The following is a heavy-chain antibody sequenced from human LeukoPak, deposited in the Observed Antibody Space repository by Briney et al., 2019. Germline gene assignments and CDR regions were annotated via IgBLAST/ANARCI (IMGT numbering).Heavy chain of an antibody. Sequence: SETLSLTCTVSGGSISSGDNYWSWIRQPPGKGLEWIGYIYYSGSTYYNPSLKSRVTISVDTSKNQFSLKLSSMSAADTAVYYCARRDLYSRSWYNWCQGTLVTVSS. V-gene: IGHV4-30-4*08. CDR3: ARRDLYSRSWYN. J-gene: IGHJ4*02. CDR2: IYYSGST. D-gene: IGHD6-13*01. CDR1: GGSISSGDNY.